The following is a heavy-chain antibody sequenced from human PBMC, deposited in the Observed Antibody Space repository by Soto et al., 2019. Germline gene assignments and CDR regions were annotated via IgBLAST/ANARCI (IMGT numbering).Heavy chain of an antibody. CDR1: GFTVSGNY. V-gene: IGHV3-66*01. CDR2: IYSTNNT. CDR3: ARASIVSTMGGWLDP. D-gene: IGHD5-12*01. Sequence: EVQLVESGGGLVQAGGSLRLSCAASGFTVSGNYMAWVRQAPGKGLEWVSIIYSTNNTYYAHFVKGRFTMSRDNSKNTTWLQMNSLRAEDTAVYYCARASIVSTMGGWLDPWGQGARVIVSS. J-gene: IGHJ5*02.